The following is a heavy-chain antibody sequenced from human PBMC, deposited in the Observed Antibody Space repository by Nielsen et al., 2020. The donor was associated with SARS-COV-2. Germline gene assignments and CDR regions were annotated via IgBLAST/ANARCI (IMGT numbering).Heavy chain of an antibody. CDR1: GYTFTGYY. D-gene: IGHD3-3*01. CDR2: FDPQDGET. Sequence: ASVKVSCKASGYTFTGYYMHWVRQAPGKGLEWMGEFDPQDGETTYAQKFQGRVTMTEDTSIDTAYLDLSGLTSDDTAIYYCATDSPIGVVIYALAHWGQGTPVTVSS. CDR3: ATDSPIGVVIYALAH. V-gene: IGHV1-24*01. J-gene: IGHJ4*02.